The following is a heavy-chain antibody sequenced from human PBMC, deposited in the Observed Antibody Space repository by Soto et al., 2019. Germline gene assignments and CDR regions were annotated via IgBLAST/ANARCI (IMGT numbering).Heavy chain of an antibody. CDR2: IKQDGSEK. J-gene: IGHJ6*03. Sequence: GGSLRLSCAAAGFTFSSFGMSWVRQAPGKGLEKVANIKQDGSEKYYVDYVKGRFTISRDNAKNSLYLQMNSLRAEDTAVYYCARGVRCSSTSCYFPYYYMDVWGKGTTVTVSS. D-gene: IGHD2-2*01. CDR3: ARGVRCSSTSCYFPYYYMDV. CDR1: GFTFSSFG. V-gene: IGHV3-7*01.